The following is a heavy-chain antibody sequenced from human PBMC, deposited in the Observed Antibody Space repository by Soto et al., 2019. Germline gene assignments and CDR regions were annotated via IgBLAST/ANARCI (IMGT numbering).Heavy chain of an antibody. Sequence: EVQLLESGGGLVQPGGSLRLSCAASGFSFSNYVMAWVRQAPGKGLEWVSAMSGSGGSTYYPDSVKGRFTISRDNSENTLSLQMNCLRDEDTAVYSWARASASSWRYFFDSWGQGTMVTVSS. V-gene: IGHV3-23*01. CDR3: ARASASSWRYFFDS. J-gene: IGHJ4*02. D-gene: IGHD6-13*01. CDR2: MSGSGGST. CDR1: GFSFSNYV.